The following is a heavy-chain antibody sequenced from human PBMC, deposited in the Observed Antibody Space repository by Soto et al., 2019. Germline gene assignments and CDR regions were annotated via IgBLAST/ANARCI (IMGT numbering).Heavy chain of an antibody. Sequence: PGGSLRLSCAASGFTFSSYGIHWVRQAPGRGLEWVALISYDGSIKDYADSVKGRFTISRDNSKNTLFLQMNSLRAEDTAVYYCAKLEGYCSSASCYDAFDIWGQGTMVTVSS. V-gene: IGHV3-30*18. CDR3: AKLEGYCSSASCYDAFDI. CDR1: GFTFSSYG. D-gene: IGHD2-2*01. CDR2: ISYDGSIK. J-gene: IGHJ3*02.